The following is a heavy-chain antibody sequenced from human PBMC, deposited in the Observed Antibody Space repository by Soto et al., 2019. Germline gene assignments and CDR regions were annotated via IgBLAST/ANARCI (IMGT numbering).Heavy chain of an antibody. V-gene: IGHV3-21*01. CDR2: ISSGSSYI. CDR1: GFTFSKYS. Sequence: EVQLVESGGGLVKPGGSLRLSCVASGFTFSKYSMNWVGQAPDKGLEWVSAISSGSSYIYYADSVKGRFTISRDNGENSLYLQMNSLRTEDTAIYYCARQPCSSPSCYPNYFDPWGQGTLVTVSS. D-gene: IGHD2-2*01. CDR3: ARQPCSSPSCYPNYFDP. J-gene: IGHJ5*02.